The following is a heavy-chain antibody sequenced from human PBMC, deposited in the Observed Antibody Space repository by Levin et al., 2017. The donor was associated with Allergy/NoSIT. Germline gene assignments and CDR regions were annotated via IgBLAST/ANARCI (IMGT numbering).Heavy chain of an antibody. V-gene: IGHV3-7*01. Sequence: PGGSLRLSCAASGFISSSYWMSWVRQAPGKGLEWVANIKQDGSEKYYVDSVKGRFTISRDNAKDSVFLQMNSLRVEDTALYYCVRDRKGYCSGVSCYSDYWGQGIPVTVSS. J-gene: IGHJ4*02. CDR1: GFISSSYW. CDR3: VRDRKGYCSGVSCYSDY. CDR2: IKQDGSEK. D-gene: IGHD2-15*01.